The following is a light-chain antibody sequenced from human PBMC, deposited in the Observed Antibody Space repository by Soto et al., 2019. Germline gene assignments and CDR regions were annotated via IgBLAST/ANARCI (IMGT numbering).Light chain of an antibody. CDR1: QSVSSNY. CDR2: GAS. J-gene: IGKJ4*01. V-gene: IGKV3-20*01. Sequence: EIVLTQSPGTLSLSPGERATLSCRASQSVSSNYLAWYQQKPGQTPRLLIYGASSRATGIPDRFSGSGSGTDFTLTISRLEPEGFAVYYCQQYGGSPRVTFGGGTKVEIK. CDR3: QQYGGSPRVT.